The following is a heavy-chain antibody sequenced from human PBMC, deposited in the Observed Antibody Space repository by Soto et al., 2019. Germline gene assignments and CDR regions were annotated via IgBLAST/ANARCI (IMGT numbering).Heavy chain of an antibody. V-gene: IGHV3-30-3*01. CDR3: ARGPRTLWFGELSGYFDY. CDR1: GFTFGGYA. CDR2: ISYDGSNK. Sequence: PGGPLRVSCGAAGFTFGGYAMHWVRKAPGKGLEWVAVISYDGSNKYYADSVKGRFTISRDNSKNTLYLQMNSLRAEDTAVYYCARGPRTLWFGELSGYFDYWGQGTLVTVSS. J-gene: IGHJ4*02. D-gene: IGHD3-10*01.